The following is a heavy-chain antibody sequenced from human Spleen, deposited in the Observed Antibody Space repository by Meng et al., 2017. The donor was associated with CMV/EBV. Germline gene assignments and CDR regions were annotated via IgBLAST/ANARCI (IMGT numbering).Heavy chain of an antibody. Sequence: GGSLRLSCAASGFTFSSYSMNWVRQAPGKGLEWVSSISSSSSYIYYADSVKGRFTISRDNAKNSLYLQMNSLRAEDTAVYYCANGWGADYFDASGYYYVRFDYWGQGTLVTVSS. V-gene: IGHV3-21*04. J-gene: IGHJ4*02. CDR2: ISSSSSYI. CDR1: GFTFSSYS. CDR3: ANGWGADYFDASGYYYVRFDY. D-gene: IGHD3-22*01.